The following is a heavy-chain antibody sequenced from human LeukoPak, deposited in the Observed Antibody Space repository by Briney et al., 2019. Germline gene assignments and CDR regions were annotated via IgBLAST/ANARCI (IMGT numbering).Heavy chain of an antibody. Sequence: PGGSLRLSCAASGFTFSSYAMSWVRQAPGKGLEWVSAISGSGGSTYYADSVKGRFTISGDSSKNTLYLQMNSLRAEDTAVYYCAKHENSYGYGLDYWGQGTLVTVSS. J-gene: IGHJ4*02. D-gene: IGHD5-18*01. V-gene: IGHV3-23*01. CDR3: AKHENSYGYGLDY. CDR2: ISGSGGST. CDR1: GFTFSSYA.